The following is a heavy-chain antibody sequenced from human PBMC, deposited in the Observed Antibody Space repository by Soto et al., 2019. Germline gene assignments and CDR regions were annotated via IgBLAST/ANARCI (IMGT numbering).Heavy chain of an antibody. CDR2: ISSSSSYI. Sequence: PGGSLRLSCVASVFTFSSYSMNWVRQATGKGLEWVSSISSSSSYIYDAASVKGRFTISRDNAKNSLYPQMNSLRAEDTAVYYCARGHDSSGYYYVGVGWFDPWGQGTLVTVPP. CDR1: VFTFSSYS. V-gene: IGHV3-21*01. D-gene: IGHD3-22*01. CDR3: ARGHDSSGYYYVGVGWFDP. J-gene: IGHJ5*02.